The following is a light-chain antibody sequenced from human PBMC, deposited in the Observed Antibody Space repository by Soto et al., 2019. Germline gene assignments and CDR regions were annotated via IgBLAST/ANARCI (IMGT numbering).Light chain of an antibody. J-gene: IGKJ2*01. V-gene: IGKV1-5*01. CDR1: QSISSW. Sequence: DIQMTQSPSTLSASVGDRVTITCRASQSISSWLAWDQQKPGKAPKLLIYDASSLESGVPSRFSGSGSGTEFTLTISSLQPDDFATYYCQHYNSYQYSFGQGTKLEIK. CDR3: QHYNSYQYS. CDR2: DAS.